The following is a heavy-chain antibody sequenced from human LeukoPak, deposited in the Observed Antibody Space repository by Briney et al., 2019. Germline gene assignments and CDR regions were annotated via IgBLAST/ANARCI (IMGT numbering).Heavy chain of an antibody. CDR3: AKGTGYYYDSSGYVDY. CDR1: GFTFDDYA. D-gene: IGHD3-22*01. CDR2: ISWNSGSI. Sequence: GGSLRLSCAASGFTFDDYAMHWVRQAPGKGLEWVSGISWNSGSIGYADSVKGRFTISRDNAKNSPYLQMNSLRAEDTALYYCAKGTGYYYDSSGYVDYWGQGTLVTVSS. J-gene: IGHJ4*02. V-gene: IGHV3-9*01.